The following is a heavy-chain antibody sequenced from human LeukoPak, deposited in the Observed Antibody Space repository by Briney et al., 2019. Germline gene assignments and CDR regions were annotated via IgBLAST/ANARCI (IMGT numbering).Heavy chain of an antibody. CDR1: GYTFTGYH. CDR3: ARDYCSSTSCLFDY. V-gene: IGHV1-2*06. D-gene: IGHD2-2*01. Sequence: ASVKVSCKASGYTFTGYHMHWVRQAPGQGLEWMGRINPNSGDTNYTQKFQGRVTMTRDTSISTAYMELSRLRSDDTAVYYCARDYCSSTSCLFDYWGQGTLVTVSS. J-gene: IGHJ4*02. CDR2: INPNSGDT.